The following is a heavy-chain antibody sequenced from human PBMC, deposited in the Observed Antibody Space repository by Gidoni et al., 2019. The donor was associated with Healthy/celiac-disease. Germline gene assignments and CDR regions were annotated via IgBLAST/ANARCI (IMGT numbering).Heavy chain of an antibody. CDR1: GFTFSDYT. Sequence: EVQLVESGGGLVRPGGSLRLSCAASGFTFSDYTISWVRQAPGKGLEWVSSISASSAYIYYADSVKGRFTISRDNVKNSLYLQMSSLTDEDTAVYYCARDGGQWSSSWYYYFYYMDVWGKGTTVTVSS. CDR3: ARDGGQWSSSWYYYFYYMDV. V-gene: IGHV3-21*01. CDR2: ISASSAYI. J-gene: IGHJ6*03. D-gene: IGHD6-13*01.